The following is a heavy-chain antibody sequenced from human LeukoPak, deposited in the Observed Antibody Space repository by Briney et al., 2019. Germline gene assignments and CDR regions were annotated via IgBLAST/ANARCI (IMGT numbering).Heavy chain of an antibody. CDR1: GYTVTSYG. CDR3: ARRPGIAAAGDYDY. CDR2: ISAYNGNT. Sequence: GASVKVSCKASGYTVTSYGISWVRQAPGQGLEWMGWISAYNGNTNYAQKLQGRVTMTTDTSTSTAYMELRSLRSDDTAVYYCARRPGIAAAGDYDYWGQGTLVTVSS. V-gene: IGHV1-18*01. D-gene: IGHD6-13*01. J-gene: IGHJ4*02.